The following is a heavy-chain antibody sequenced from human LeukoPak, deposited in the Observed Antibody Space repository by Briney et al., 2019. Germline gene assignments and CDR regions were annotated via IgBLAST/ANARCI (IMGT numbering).Heavy chain of an antibody. CDR3: APPDPTGRWGQWLIDAFDI. Sequence: GSSVKASCKVSGYTLTELSMHWVRQAAGKGVEWMGGLDPEDGETIDAQKFQGRVSMTEATSTDTANMQLTRLRCEDTAVYSCAPPDPTGRWGQWLIDAFDIWGQGTIVTVSS. CDR2: LDPEDGET. CDR1: GYTLTELS. J-gene: IGHJ3*02. V-gene: IGHV1-24*01. D-gene: IGHD6-19*01.